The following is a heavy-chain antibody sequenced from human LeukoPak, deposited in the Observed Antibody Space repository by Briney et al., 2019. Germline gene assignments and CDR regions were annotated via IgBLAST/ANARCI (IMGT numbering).Heavy chain of an antibody. CDR3: AREGGYQYYYAMDV. J-gene: IGHJ6*02. CDR2: ISSSSSYI. V-gene: IGHV3-21*01. D-gene: IGHD3-16*01. Sequence: SGGSLRLSCAASGFTLNNVWMSWVRQAPGMGLEWVSSISSSSSYIFYADSVKGRFTISRDNAKNSLYLQMSSLRAEDAAVYYCAREGGYQYYYAMDVWGQGTTVTVSS. CDR1: GFTLNNVW.